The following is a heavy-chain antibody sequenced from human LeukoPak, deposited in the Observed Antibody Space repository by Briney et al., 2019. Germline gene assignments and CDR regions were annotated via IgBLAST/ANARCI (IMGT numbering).Heavy chain of an antibody. CDR1: GFVFSNYG. CDR2: ISASGSAT. CDR3: AKDRLDY. J-gene: IGHJ4*02. V-gene: IGHV3-23*01. Sequence: TGGSLRLSCAASGFVFSNYGMNWVRQAPGKGLEWVAAISASGSATSYADSVRGRFTISRDNSKSTTYLQMNSLRAEDTAVFYCAKDRLDYWGQGTLVTVSS.